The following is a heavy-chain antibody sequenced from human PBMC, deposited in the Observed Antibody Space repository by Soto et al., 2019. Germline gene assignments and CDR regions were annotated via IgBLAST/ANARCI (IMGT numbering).Heavy chain of an antibody. J-gene: IGHJ4*02. CDR2: INASGCST. CDR3: ARDQRGQGTTGGPYYDFWSGYYVPRAFDC. Sequence: ASLKVSCKASGYTFTSYYMHWVRQAPGQGLEWMGIINASGCSTSYAQKFQGRVTMTRDTSTSTAYMALRSLRSDDTAVYYCARDQRGQGTTGGPYYDFWSGYYVPRAFDCWGQGTLVTVSS. CDR1: GYTFTSYY. V-gene: IGHV1-46*01. D-gene: IGHD3-3*01.